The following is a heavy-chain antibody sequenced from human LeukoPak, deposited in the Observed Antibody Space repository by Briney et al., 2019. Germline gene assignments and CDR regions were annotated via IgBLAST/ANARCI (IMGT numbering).Heavy chain of an antibody. Sequence: ASVKVSCKXSGYTFTDYYMHWVRQAPGQGLEWMGWINPNSGGTNYSQKFQGRVTMTRDTSISTAYMELSRLRSDDTAVYYCARDPLAGRIGYSSGWYVFNYFDYWGQGTLVTVSS. J-gene: IGHJ4*02. V-gene: IGHV1-2*02. CDR3: ARDPLAGRIGYSSGWYVFNYFDY. CDR2: INPNSGGT. CDR1: GYTFTDYY. D-gene: IGHD6-19*01.